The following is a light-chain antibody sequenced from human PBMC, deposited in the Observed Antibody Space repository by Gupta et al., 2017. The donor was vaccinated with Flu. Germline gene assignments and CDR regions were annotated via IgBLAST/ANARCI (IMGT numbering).Light chain of an antibody. CDR1: SSNIGAGYD. V-gene: IGLV1-40*01. CDR3: QSYDSSLSAWV. CDR2: GNS. J-gene: IGLJ3*02. Sequence: QSVLTQPPSSSVAPGQRVTISFHGSSSNIGAGYDCHWYQQLPGTAPKLLIFGNSNLPAGFPDRFSGSKSGTSASLAITGLQTEDEAVYYCQSYDSSLSAWVFGRGTKLTVL.